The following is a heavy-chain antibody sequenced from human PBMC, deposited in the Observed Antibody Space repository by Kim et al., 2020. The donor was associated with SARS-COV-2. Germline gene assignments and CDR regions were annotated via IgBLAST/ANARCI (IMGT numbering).Heavy chain of an antibody. CDR2: ISSSSSYI. J-gene: IGHJ4*02. Sequence: GGSLRLSCAASGFTFSSYSMNWVRQAPGKGLEWVSSISSSSSYIYYADSVKGRFTISRDNAKNSLYLQMNSLRAEDTAVYYCARVTPDFEYYYDSSGYWYYFDYWGQGTLVTVSS. D-gene: IGHD3-22*01. CDR3: ARVTPDFEYYYDSSGYWYYFDY. CDR1: GFTFSSYS. V-gene: IGHV3-21*01.